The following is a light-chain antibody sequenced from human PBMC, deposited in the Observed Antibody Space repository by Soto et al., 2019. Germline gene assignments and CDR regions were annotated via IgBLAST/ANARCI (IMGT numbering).Light chain of an antibody. CDR2: DAS. J-gene: IGKJ1*01. CDR1: QTMNSW. CDR3: QQYDSYSSGP. V-gene: IGKV1-5*01. Sequence: QMTLSPSTLSASVGDRVTITCRVSQTMNSWLPWYQQKPGKAPKVLIFDASSLKTGVPSRFSGSGSGTEFTLTTSNLQPDDFATYSCQQYDSYSSGPSGQVTKADIK.